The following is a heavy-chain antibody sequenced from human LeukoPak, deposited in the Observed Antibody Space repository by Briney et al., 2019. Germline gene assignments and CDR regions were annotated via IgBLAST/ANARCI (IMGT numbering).Heavy chain of an antibody. Sequence: ASEKVSCKASDYTFTSYGISWVRQAPGQGLEWMVWISTYSGNTTYAQKLQGRVTTTTDASTSTAYLELRSLRSDVTAVYYCARPVSSGWRNWFDPWGQGTLVTVSS. CDR3: ARPVSSGWRNWFDP. D-gene: IGHD6-19*01. CDR1: DYTFTSYG. CDR2: ISTYSGNT. V-gene: IGHV1-18*01. J-gene: IGHJ5*02.